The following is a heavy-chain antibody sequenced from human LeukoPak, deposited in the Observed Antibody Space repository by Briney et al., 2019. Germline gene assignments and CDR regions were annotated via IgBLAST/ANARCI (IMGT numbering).Heavy chain of an antibody. Sequence: SETLSLTCTASGGSISSYYWSWIRQPPGKGLEWIGYIYTSGSTNYNPSLKSRVTISVDTSKNQFSLKLSSVTAADTAVYYCARHPGYCSSTSCFDWYFDLWGRGTLVTVSS. D-gene: IGHD2-2*01. CDR3: ARHPGYCSSTSCFDWYFDL. V-gene: IGHV4-4*09. J-gene: IGHJ2*01. CDR2: IYTSGST. CDR1: GGSISSYY.